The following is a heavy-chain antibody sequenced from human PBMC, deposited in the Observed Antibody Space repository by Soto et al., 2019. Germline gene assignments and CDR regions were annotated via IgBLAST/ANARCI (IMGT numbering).Heavy chain of an antibody. V-gene: IGHV4-34*01. CDR2: INHRGSI. CDR3: ARGSRXXIXAASGRDYYYQGLDV. D-gene: IGHD6-13*01. Sequence: QVQLQQWGAGLLKPSETLSLNCAVYGGSFSGYYWSWIRQPPGKGLEWIGEINHRGSINYNPSLKSRVTMSVDTSKNQFSLTLNSVTAADTAVFYCARGSRXXIXAASGRDYYYQGLDVWGQGTAVTVSS. CDR1: GGSFSGYY. J-gene: IGHJ6*02.